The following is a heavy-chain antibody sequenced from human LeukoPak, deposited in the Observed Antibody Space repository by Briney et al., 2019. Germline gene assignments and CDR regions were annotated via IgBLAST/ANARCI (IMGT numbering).Heavy chain of an antibody. CDR3: ARGMYYDSSGYYFDAFDI. J-gene: IGHJ3*02. Sequence: KPSETLSLTCAVYGGSFSGYYWSWIRQPPGKGLEWIGEINHSGSTNYNPSLKSRVTISVDTSKNQFSLKLSSVTAADTAVYYCARGMYYDSSGYYFDAFDIWGQGTMVTVSS. V-gene: IGHV4-34*01. D-gene: IGHD3-22*01. CDR2: INHSGST. CDR1: GGSFSGYY.